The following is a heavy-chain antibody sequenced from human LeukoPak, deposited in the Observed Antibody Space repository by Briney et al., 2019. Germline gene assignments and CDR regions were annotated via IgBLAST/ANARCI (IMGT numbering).Heavy chain of an antibody. CDR3: ARNLYCGGDCYPYNWSDP. J-gene: IGHJ5*02. V-gene: IGHV1-69*13. D-gene: IGHD2-21*02. Sequence: ASVKVSCKASGGTFSSYAISWMRQAPGQGLEWMGGIIPIFGTANYAQKFQGRVTITADESTSTAYMELSSLRSEDTAVYYCARNLYCGGDCYPYNWSDPWGQGTLVTVSS. CDR2: IIPIFGTA. CDR1: GGTFSSYA.